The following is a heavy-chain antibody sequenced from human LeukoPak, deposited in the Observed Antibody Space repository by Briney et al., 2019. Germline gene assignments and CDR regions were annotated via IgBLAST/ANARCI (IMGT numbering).Heavy chain of an antibody. Sequence: KPSETLSLTCTVSGGSISSYYWSWIRQPPGKGLEWIGYIYYSGSTNYNPPLKSRVTISVDTSKNQFSLKLSSVTAADTAVYYCARDRQLADAFDIWGQGTMVTVSS. CDR1: GGSISSYY. CDR3: ARDRQLADAFDI. D-gene: IGHD6-6*01. V-gene: IGHV4-59*01. CDR2: IYYSGST. J-gene: IGHJ3*02.